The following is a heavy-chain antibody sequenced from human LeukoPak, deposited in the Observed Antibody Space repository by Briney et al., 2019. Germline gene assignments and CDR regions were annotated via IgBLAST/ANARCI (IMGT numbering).Heavy chain of an antibody. CDR1: GFSFSRYT. CDR2: ISSSNSYI. Sequence: SGGSLRLSCAASGFSFSRYTMNWVRQAPGKGLEWVSSISSSNSYIYYADSVKGRFTISGDNAKNSLYLQMNSLRAEDTAVYYCARDETYCSSPSCYNDYWGQGTLVTVSS. J-gene: IGHJ4*02. D-gene: IGHD2-2*02. CDR3: ARDETYCSSPSCYNDY. V-gene: IGHV3-21*01.